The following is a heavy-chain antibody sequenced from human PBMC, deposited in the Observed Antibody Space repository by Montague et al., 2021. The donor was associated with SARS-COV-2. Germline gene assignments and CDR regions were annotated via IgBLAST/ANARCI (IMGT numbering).Heavy chain of an antibody. V-gene: IGHV4-34*01. CDR3: ARGPPFDSSGYYWKD. Sequence: SETLSLTCTVYGGFLSGYYWSWIRQPPGKGLEWIGEINHSRSTNYNPSLESRVIISVDTSKNQFSLNLSSVIAADTAVYYCARGPPFDSSGYYWKDWGQGTLVTVSS. CDR1: GGFLSGYY. J-gene: IGHJ4*02. CDR2: INHSRST. D-gene: IGHD3-22*01.